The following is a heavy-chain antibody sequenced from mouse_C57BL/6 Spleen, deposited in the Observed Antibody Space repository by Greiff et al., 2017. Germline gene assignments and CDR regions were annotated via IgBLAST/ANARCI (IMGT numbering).Heavy chain of an antibody. CDR1: GYTFTSYW. V-gene: IGHV1-55*01. CDR3: ARSAYYSNYGYAMDY. Sequence: QVQLQQPGAELVKPGASVKMSCKASGYTFTSYWITWVKQRPGQGLEWIGDIYPGSGSTNYNEKFKSKATLTVDTSSSTAYMQLSSLTSEDSAVYYCARSAYYSNYGYAMDYWGQGISVTVSS. CDR2: IYPGSGST. J-gene: IGHJ4*01. D-gene: IGHD2-5*01.